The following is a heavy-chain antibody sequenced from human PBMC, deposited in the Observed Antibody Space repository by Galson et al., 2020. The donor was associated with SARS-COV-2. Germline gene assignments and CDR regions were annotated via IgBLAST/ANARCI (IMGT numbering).Heavy chain of an antibody. CDR1: GFTIDNHA. CDR3: AKGQGGYCSSTRCLGNYFDY. CDR2: ITLDGGDT. V-gene: IGHV3-43D*03. J-gene: IGHJ4*02. Sequence: AGSLRLSCAASGFTIDNHAMNWVRQAPRKGLERVSLITLDGGDTNYTDPVRGRFTISRDNSKNSLYLQMNSLRPEDTALYYCAKGQGGYCSSTRCLGNYFDYWGQGTLVPVSS. D-gene: IGHD2-2*01.